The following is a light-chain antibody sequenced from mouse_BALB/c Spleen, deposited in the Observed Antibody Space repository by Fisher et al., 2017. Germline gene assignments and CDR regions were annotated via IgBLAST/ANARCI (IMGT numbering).Light chain of an antibody. CDR2: DTS. CDR1: SSVSY. Sequence: IVITQSTAIMSASPGEKVTITCSASSSVSYMYWYQQKPGSSPRLLIYDTSKLASGVPGRFSGSGSGNSYSLTISSMEAEDVATYYCHQWSSYPTFGAGTKLELK. V-gene: IGKV4-55*01. J-gene: IGKJ5*01. CDR3: HQWSSYPT.